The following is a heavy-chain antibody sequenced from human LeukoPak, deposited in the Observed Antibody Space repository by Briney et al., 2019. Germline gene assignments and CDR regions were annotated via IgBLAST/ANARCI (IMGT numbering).Heavy chain of an antibody. CDR2: IYRGGPT. D-gene: IGHD4-17*01. CDR3: ARDSYVDSEAVRWFDP. CDR1: GLTVSSNY. Sequence: PGGSLRLSYAASGLTVSSNYMSWVRQAPGKGLEWVSVIYRGGPTYYADSVKGRFTISRDNSKNTLYLQMNSLRAEDTAVYYCARDSYVDSEAVRWFDPWGQGTLVTVSS. J-gene: IGHJ5*02. V-gene: IGHV3-66*01.